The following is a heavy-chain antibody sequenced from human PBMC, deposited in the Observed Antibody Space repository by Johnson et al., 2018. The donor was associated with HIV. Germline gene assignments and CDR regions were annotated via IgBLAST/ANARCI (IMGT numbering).Heavy chain of an antibody. Sequence: QVQLVESGGGLVKPGGSLRLSCAASGFTFSDYYMSWVRQAPGKGLEWVAVISYDGSNKYYADSVKGRFTISRDNYKNTLYLQMNSLRAEDTAVYYCARDRGAFDIWGQGTMVTVSS. J-gene: IGHJ3*02. CDR1: GFTFSDYY. V-gene: IGHV3-30*03. CDR3: ARDRGAFDI. CDR2: ISYDGSNK.